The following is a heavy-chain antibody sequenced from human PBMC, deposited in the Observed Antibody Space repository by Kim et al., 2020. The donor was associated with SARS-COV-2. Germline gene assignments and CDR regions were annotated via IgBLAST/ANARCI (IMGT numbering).Heavy chain of an antibody. D-gene: IGHD2-2*01. CDR3: ARGGAMPKTMIWLWYFDL. V-gene: IGHV4-30-4*01. CDR2: IYYSGST. J-gene: IGHJ2*01. Sequence: SETLSLTCTVSGGSISSGDYYWSWIRQPPGKGLEWIGYIYYSGSTYYNPSLKSRVTISVDTSKNQFSLKLSSVTAADTAVYYCARGGAMPKTMIWLWYFDLWGRGTLVTVSS. CDR1: GGSISSGDYY.